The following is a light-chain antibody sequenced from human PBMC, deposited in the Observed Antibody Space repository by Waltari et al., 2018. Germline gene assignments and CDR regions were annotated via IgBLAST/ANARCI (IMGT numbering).Light chain of an antibody. CDR3: SSYGANNNLV. CDR2: EVN. CDR1: RSDVGHYNY. J-gene: IGLJ2*01. V-gene: IGLV2-8*01. Sequence: QSALTQPPSASGSPGQSVTISCTGTRSDVGHYNYVSWYQQHPGKAPKLMIYEVNKRPSGVPDRFSGSKSGNTASLTVSGLQAEDEADYYCSSYGANNNLVFGGGTKLTVL.